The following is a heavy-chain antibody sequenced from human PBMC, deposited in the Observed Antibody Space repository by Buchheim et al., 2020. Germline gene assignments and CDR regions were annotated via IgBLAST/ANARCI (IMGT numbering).Heavy chain of an antibody. CDR2: ISYDGNDE. D-gene: IGHD4-23*01. J-gene: IGHJ6*02. V-gene: IGHV3-30*18. CDR3: AKEADYGGDSDYHYGLDV. Sequence: QVQLVESGGGVVQPGTSLRLSCAASTFAFNSYGMHWVRQAPGKGLEWVAAISYDGNDEYYADSVKGRFTVSRDNSKNTLHLQMTSLKTEDSALYYCAKEADYGGDSDYHYGLDVWGQGAT. CDR1: TFAFNSYG.